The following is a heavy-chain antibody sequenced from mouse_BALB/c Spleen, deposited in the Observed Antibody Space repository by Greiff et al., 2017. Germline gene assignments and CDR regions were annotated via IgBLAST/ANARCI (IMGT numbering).Heavy chain of an antibody. D-gene: IGHD1-2*01. V-gene: IGHV3-2*02. CDR3: ARGLLRLRPLAY. J-gene: IGHJ3*01. Sequence: DVQLQESGPGLVKPSQSLSLTCTVTGYSITSDYAWNWIRQFPGNKLEWMGYISYSGSTSYNPSLKSRISITRDTSKNQFFLQLNSVTTEDTATYYCARGLLRLRPLAYWGQGTLVTVSA. CDR2: ISYSGST. CDR1: GYSITSDYA.